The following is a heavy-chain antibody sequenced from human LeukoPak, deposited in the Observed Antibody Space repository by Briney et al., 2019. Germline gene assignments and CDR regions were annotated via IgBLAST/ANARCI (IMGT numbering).Heavy chain of an antibody. CDR1: GYTLTELS. V-gene: IGHV1-24*01. D-gene: IGHD3-9*01. CDR2: FDPEDGET. Sequence: ASVKVSCKVSGYTLTELSMHWVRQAPGKGLEWMGGFDPEDGETIYAQKFQGRVTMNEDTSTDTAYMELSSLRSEDTAVYYCATNILTGYYSFDYWGQGTLVTVSS. CDR3: ATNILTGYYSFDY. J-gene: IGHJ4*02.